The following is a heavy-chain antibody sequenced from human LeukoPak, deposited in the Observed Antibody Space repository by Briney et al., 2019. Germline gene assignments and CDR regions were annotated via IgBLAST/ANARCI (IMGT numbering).Heavy chain of an antibody. V-gene: IGHV3-30-3*01. D-gene: IGHD3-16*01. CDR2: ISDDGSNK. CDR3: ARALMITADLDY. CDR1: GFTFSSYA. Sequence: GGSLRLSCAASGFTFSSYAMHWVRQAPGKGLEWVAVISDDGSNKYYADSVKGRFTISRDNSKNTLYLQMNSLRAEDTAVYYCARALMITADLDYWGQGTLFPVPS. J-gene: IGHJ4*02.